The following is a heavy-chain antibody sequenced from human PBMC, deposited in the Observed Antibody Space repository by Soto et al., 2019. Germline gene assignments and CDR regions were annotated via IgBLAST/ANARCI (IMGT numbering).Heavy chain of an antibody. J-gene: IGHJ6*02. CDR3: ARDRRGYSYGSTYWYGMDV. CDR2: ISSSSSTI. V-gene: IGHV3-48*02. D-gene: IGHD5-18*01. CDR1: GFTFSSYS. Sequence: GGSLRLSCAASGFTFSSYSMNWVRQAPGKGLEWVSYISSSSSTIYYADSVKGRFTISRDNAKNSLYLQMNSLRDEDTAVYYCARDRRGYSYGSTYWYGMDVWGQGTTVTVSS.